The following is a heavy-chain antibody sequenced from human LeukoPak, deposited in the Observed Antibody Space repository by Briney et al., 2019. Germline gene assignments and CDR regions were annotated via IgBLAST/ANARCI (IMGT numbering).Heavy chain of an antibody. CDR1: GFTFSNAW. CDR2: IKSKPDGGAT. D-gene: IGHD3-16*01. J-gene: IGHJ4*02. V-gene: IGHV3-15*07. Sequence: GVSLRLSCAASGFTFSNAWMNWVRQGPGKGLEWVGRIKSKPDGGATDYATPVKGRFTISRDDSKNTVYLQMNSLKMEDTAVYYCSTGGYIMTNDYWGQGTLVIVSS. CDR3: STGGYIMTNDY.